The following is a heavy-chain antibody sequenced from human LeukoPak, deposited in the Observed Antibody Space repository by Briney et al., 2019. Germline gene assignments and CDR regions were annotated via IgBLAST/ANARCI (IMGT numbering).Heavy chain of an antibody. CDR3: AKVAGASEKYFDY. J-gene: IGHJ4*02. Sequence: SVTLSLTCNVSGGSFSRSYWSWIRQPAGKGLEWIGRFYPTGVSNYHPSLRSRVTMSVDTSKNQFFLKLTSATAADTAVYYCAKVAGASEKYFDYWGQGILVTVSS. V-gene: IGHV4-4*07. CDR1: GGSFSRSY. CDR2: FYPTGVS. D-gene: IGHD1-26*01.